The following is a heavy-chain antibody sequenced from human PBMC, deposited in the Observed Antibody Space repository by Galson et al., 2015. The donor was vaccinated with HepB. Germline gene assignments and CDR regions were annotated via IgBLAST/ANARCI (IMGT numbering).Heavy chain of an antibody. CDR3: ARQPGGDEGGYFDD. CDR2: TSYGESA. J-gene: IGHJ4*02. D-gene: IGHD3-10*01. V-gene: IGHV4-61*01. Sequence: QVQLQESGPGLVKPSETLSLTCIVSSGSVSNKNYHWSWIRQSPREGLEWIGHTSYGESAKYNPSLKSRVTISPATSKTQFSRTVSSVTDVDTAMYVCARQPGGDEGGYFDDWGQGALAPGSS. CDR1: SGSVSNKNYH.